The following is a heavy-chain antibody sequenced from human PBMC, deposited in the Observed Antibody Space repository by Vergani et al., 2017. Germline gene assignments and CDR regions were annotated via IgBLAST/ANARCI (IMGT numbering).Heavy chain of an antibody. CDR3: AKQGTTMGGGVIGGGGNWFDP. CDR2: IIPIFGTA. CDR1: GGTFSSYA. V-gene: IGHV1-69*12. J-gene: IGHJ5*02. D-gene: IGHD3-10*01. Sequence: QVQLVQSGAEVKKPGSSVKVSCKASGGTFSSYAISWVRQAPGQGLEWMGGIIPIFGTANYAQKFQGRVTITADESTSTAYMELSSLRSEDTAVYYCAKQGTTMGGGVIGGGGNWFDPWGQGTLVTVSS.